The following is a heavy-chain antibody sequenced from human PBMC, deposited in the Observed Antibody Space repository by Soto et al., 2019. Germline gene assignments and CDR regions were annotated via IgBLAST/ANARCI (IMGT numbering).Heavy chain of an antibody. V-gene: IGHV4-39*01. J-gene: IGHJ4*02. Sequence: SETLSLTCTVSGGSISSSSYYWGWIRQPPGKGLEWIGSIYYSGSTYYNPSLKSRVTISVDTSKNQFSLKLSSVTAADTAVYYCASSKWELINFGYWGQGTLVTVSS. CDR1: GGSISSSSYY. CDR3: ASSKWELINFGY. D-gene: IGHD1-26*01. CDR2: IYYSGST.